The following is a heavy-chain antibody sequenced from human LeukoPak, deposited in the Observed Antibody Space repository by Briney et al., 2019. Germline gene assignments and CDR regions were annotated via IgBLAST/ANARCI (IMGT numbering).Heavy chain of an antibody. CDR3: AIGPKDTAMVIFY. Sequence: SVKVSCKASGGTFSSYAISWVRQAPGQGLEWMGRIIPILGIANYAQKFQGRVTITADKSTSTAYMELSSLRSEDTAVYYCAIGPKDTAMVIFYWGQGTLVTVSS. V-gene: IGHV1-69*04. CDR2: IIPILGIA. CDR1: GGTFSSYA. J-gene: IGHJ4*02. D-gene: IGHD5-18*01.